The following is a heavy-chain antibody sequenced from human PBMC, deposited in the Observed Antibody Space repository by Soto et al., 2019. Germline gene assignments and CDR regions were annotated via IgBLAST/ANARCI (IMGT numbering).Heavy chain of an antibody. Sequence: ASVKVSCKASGFTFTSSAVQWVRQARGQRLEWIGWIVVGSGNTNYAQKFQERVTITRGMSTSTAYMELSSLRSEDTAVYYCAAGWYYYDSSGYYYFSGMDVWG. V-gene: IGHV1-58*01. J-gene: IGHJ6*02. D-gene: IGHD3-22*01. CDR1: GFTFTSSA. CDR2: IVVGSGNT. CDR3: AAGWYYYDSSGYYYFSGMDV.